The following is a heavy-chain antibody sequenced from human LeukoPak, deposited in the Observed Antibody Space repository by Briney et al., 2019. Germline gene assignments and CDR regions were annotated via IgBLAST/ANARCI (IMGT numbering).Heavy chain of an antibody. Sequence: ASVKVSCKASGYTFTGYYMHWVRQAPGKGLGWMGKINPTGGSTTYAQKFQGRVTMTRDMSTNTVYMELSSLRSEDTAVYYCARQGRSGSYSAFSWFDPWGQGTLVTVSS. CDR2: INPTGGST. V-gene: IGHV1-46*01. D-gene: IGHD3-22*01. CDR3: ARQGRSGSYSAFSWFDP. J-gene: IGHJ5*02. CDR1: GYTFTGYY.